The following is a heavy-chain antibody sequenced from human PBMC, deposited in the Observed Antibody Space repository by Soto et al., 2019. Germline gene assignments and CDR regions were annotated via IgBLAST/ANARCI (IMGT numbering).Heavy chain of an antibody. CDR3: ATGVWYYFDY. J-gene: IGHJ4*02. V-gene: IGHV3-48*03. Sequence: GGSLRLSCAVFGVTLSSYEMNWVRQAPGKGLEWVSYINKNGGTVSYADSVKGRFTISRDNAENSLHLQMNSLRAEDTAVYYCATGVWYYFDYWGQGALVTVSS. CDR1: GVTLSSYE. CDR2: INKNGGTV. D-gene: IGHD2-21*01.